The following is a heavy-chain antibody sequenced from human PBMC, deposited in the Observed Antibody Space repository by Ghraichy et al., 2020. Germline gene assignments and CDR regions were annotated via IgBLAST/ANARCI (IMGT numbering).Heavy chain of an antibody. J-gene: IGHJ6*02. V-gene: IGHV4-39*01. Sequence: SETLSLTCTVSGGSISSSSYYWGWIRQPPGKGLEWIGSIYYSGSTYYNPSLKSRVTISVDTSKNQFSLKLSSVTAADTAVYYCARPGIAAAQTNYYYYGMDVWGQGTTVTVSS. CDR2: IYYSGST. D-gene: IGHD6-13*01. CDR3: ARPGIAAAQTNYYYYGMDV. CDR1: GGSISSSSYY.